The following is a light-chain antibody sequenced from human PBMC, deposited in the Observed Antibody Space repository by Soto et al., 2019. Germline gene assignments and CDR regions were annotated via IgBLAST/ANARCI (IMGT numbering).Light chain of an antibody. J-gene: IGKJ5*01. CDR2: DAS. V-gene: IGKV1-33*01. Sequence: TQMTHFPSSLSTSVGDRVSITCQASQNINNYLNWYQQKPGRAPKLLIYDASNLEAGVPSRFRGSGSGTDFTFTISRLQPEDIASYYCQQYENFQTFGQGTRLEIK. CDR3: QQYENFQT. CDR1: QNINNY.